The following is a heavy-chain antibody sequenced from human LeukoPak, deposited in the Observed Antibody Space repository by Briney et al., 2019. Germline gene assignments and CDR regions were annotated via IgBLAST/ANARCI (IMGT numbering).Heavy chain of an antibody. J-gene: IGHJ6*03. D-gene: IGHD3-16*02. CDR3: AKDYRHGDYYHHMDV. CDR2: IGSSDGGT. Sequence: GGSLRLSCASSGFTFSSYVMTWVRQAPGKGLEWVSAIGSSDGGTYYADSVKGRFTISRDNSNNMLYLQMNSLRAEDAAVYFCAKDYRHGDYYHHMDVWGKGTTVTVSS. V-gene: IGHV3-23*01. CDR1: GFTFSSYV.